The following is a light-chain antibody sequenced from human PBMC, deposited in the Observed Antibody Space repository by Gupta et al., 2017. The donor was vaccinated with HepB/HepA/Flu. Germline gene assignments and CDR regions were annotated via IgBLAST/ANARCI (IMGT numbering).Light chain of an antibody. V-gene: IGLV1-40*01. J-gene: IGLJ1*01. CDR2: GNS. Sequence: QSVLTQPPSVSGAPGQRVTISCTGSSSNIGAGYDVPWYQQLPGTAPKLLIYGNSNRPSGVPDRFSGSKSGTSASLAITGLQAEDEADYYCQSYDSSLSVGVFGTGTKVTVL. CDR3: QSYDSSLSVGV. CDR1: SSNIGAGYD.